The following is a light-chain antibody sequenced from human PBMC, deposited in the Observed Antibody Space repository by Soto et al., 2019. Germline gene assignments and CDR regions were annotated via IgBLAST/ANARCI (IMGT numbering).Light chain of an antibody. CDR1: QNINNY. CDR2: DAS. V-gene: IGKV1-33*01. CDR3: QQYENLPT. J-gene: IGKJ5*01. Sequence: DIQMTRSPSSLSASVGDRVTITCQASQNINNYLNWYQQKPGRAPKLLIYDASNLEAGVPSMFRGRGSGTDFTFTISRLQPEDIAPYYCQQYENLPTFGQGTRLEIK.